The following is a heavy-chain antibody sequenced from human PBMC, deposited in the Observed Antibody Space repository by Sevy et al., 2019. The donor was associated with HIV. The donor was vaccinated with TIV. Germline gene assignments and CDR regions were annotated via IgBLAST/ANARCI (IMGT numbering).Heavy chain of an antibody. CDR1: GFSFSSYG. Sequence: GGFLRLSCAASGFSFSSYGMHWVRQAPGKGLEGVALIWFDGSNRYYADSVKGRFTISRDTSKNTVYLQMNSLRAEDTAVYYCARDHEFYDYGDYGPTFFPDYWGQGNLVTVSS. CDR2: IWFDGSNR. CDR3: ARDHEFYDYGDYGPTFFPDY. D-gene: IGHD4-17*01. V-gene: IGHV3-33*01. J-gene: IGHJ4*02.